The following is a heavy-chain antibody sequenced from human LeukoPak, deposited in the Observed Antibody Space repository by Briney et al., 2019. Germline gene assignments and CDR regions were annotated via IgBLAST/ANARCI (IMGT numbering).Heavy chain of an antibody. Sequence: GGSLRLSCTASGFTLTTYWLTWVRQAPGKGLEWVANIKPDGNEKYYVDSVKGRFTISRDNAENSLSLQINSLRAEDTAIYYCATTSRTVTGRDYWGQGTLVTVSS. D-gene: IGHD4-17*01. V-gene: IGHV3-7*01. CDR1: GFTLTTYW. CDR3: ATTSRTVTGRDY. CDR2: IKPDGNEK. J-gene: IGHJ4*02.